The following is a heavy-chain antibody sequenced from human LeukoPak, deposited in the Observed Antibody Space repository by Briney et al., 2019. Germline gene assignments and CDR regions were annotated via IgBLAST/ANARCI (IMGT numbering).Heavy chain of an antibody. CDR2: IYYSGST. D-gene: IGHD3-22*01. J-gene: IGHJ4*02. CDR3: ARGPDNTYYYDSSGGGVQNFDY. V-gene: IGHV4-59*12. Sequence: SETLSLTCTVSGGSISSYYWSWIRQPPGKGLEWIGYIYYSGSTNYNPSLKSRVTISVDTSKNQFSLKLSSVTAADTAVYYCARGPDNTYYYDSSGGGVQNFDYWGQGTLVTVSS. CDR1: GGSISSYY.